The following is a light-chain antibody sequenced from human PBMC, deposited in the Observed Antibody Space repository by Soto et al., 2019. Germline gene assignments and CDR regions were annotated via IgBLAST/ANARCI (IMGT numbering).Light chain of an antibody. Sequence: EIELTQSPATLSLSPGERATLSCRASQSVSSYLAWYQQKPGQAPRLLVYDAYNRATGIPARFSGSGSGTDFTLTISSLEPDDFAVYYCQQRSNWQITFGQGTRLEIK. V-gene: IGKV3-11*01. CDR1: QSVSSY. CDR2: DAY. J-gene: IGKJ5*01. CDR3: QQRSNWQIT.